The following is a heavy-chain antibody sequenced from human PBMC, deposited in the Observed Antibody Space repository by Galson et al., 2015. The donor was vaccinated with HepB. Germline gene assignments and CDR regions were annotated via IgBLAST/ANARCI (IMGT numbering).Heavy chain of an antibody. CDR2: IRYDGSNK. V-gene: IGHV3-30*02. J-gene: IGHJ6*02. Sequence: SLRLSCAASGFTFSSYGMHWVRQAPGKGLEWVAFIRYDGSNKYYADSVKGRFTISRDNSKNTLYLQMNSLRAEDTAVYYCAKDQVRRYYDSSGYYYYYYYYGMDVWGQGTTVTVSS. CDR3: AKDQVRRYYDSSGYYYYYYYYGMDV. D-gene: IGHD3-22*01. CDR1: GFTFSSYG.